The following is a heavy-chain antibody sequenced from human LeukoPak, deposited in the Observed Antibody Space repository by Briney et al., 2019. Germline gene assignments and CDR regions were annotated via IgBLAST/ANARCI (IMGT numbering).Heavy chain of an antibody. V-gene: IGHV4-30-4*08. Sequence: PSETLSLTCTVSGGSISSGDYYWSWIRQPPGKGLEWIGYIYYSGGTYYNPSLKSRVTISVDTSKNQFSLKLSSVTAADTAVYYCARDPSNLRRPGYYYYYMDVWGKGTTVTVSS. CDR3: ARDPSNLRRPGYYYYYMDV. CDR1: GGSISSGDYY. D-gene: IGHD2-8*01. CDR2: IYYSGGT. J-gene: IGHJ6*03.